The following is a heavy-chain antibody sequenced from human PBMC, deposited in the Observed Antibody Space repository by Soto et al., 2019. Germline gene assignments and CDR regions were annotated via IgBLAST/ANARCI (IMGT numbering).Heavy chain of an antibody. J-gene: IGHJ6*03. CDR3: ARGFYSNYVYYYYYMDV. V-gene: IGHV1-18*01. D-gene: IGHD4-4*01. CDR2: IIVYNGNT. Sequence: ASVKVSCKASGFTFTSSAVQWVRQARGQRLEWIGWIIVYNGNTKYSQKLQGRVTMTTDTSTSTAYMELRSLRSDDTAVYYCARGFYSNYVYYYYYMDVWGKGTTVTVSS. CDR1: GFTFTSSA.